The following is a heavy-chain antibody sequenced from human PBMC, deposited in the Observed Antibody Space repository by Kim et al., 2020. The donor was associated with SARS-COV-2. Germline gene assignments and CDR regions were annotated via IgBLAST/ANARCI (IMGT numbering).Heavy chain of an antibody. V-gene: IGHV3-48*04. J-gene: IGHJ4*02. CDR3: ASRDYFGSGREFPH. CDR2: ISSGSGTI. D-gene: IGHD3-10*01. Sequence: GGSLRLSCAVSGFPFSSYTMNWVRQAPGKGLEWVSSISSGSGTIHYADSVKGRFTISRDNAKNSLYLQMTTLRAEDTAVYYCASRDYFGSGREFPHWGQGTLVTVSS. CDR1: GFPFSSYT.